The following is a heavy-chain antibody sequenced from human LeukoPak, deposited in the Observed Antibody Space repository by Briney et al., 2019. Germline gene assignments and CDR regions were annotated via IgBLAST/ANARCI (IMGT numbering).Heavy chain of an antibody. V-gene: IGHV4-34*01. D-gene: IGHD3-10*01. CDR3: ARQMTWFGGLYYFDY. CDR2: INHSGST. CDR1: GGSFSGYY. J-gene: IGHJ4*02. Sequence: SETLSLTCAVYGGSFSGYYWSWIRQPPGKGLEWIGEINHSGSTNYNPSLKSRVTISVDTSKNQFSLKLSSVTAADTAVYYCARQMTWFGGLYYFDYWGQGTLVTVSS.